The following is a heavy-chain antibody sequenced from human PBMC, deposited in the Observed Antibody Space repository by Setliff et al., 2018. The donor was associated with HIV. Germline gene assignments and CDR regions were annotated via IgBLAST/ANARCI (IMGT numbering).Heavy chain of an antibody. CDR3: ARDPTARGDAFDI. Sequence: GGSLRLSCAASGFTFSSYAMHWVRQAPGKGLEWVAVISYDGSNKYYADSVKGRFTISRDNAKNSLFLQMNSLRAEDTAVYYCARDPTARGDAFDIWGQGTMVTVSS. D-gene: IGHD4-17*01. CDR2: ISYDGSNK. J-gene: IGHJ3*02. V-gene: IGHV3-30-3*01. CDR1: GFTFSSYA.